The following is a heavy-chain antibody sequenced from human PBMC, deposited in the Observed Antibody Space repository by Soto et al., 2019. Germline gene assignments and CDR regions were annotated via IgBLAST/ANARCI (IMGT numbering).Heavy chain of an antibody. CDR3: AHNDREYFDY. J-gene: IGHJ4*02. CDR2: IYWDDDK. CDR1: GFSLGSEGVG. D-gene: IGHD3-10*01. V-gene: IGHV2-5*02. Sequence: RPTPVTPPQTLTMTCPSSGFSLGSEGVGFGWIRQHPGKALEWLALIYWDDDKRYSPSLKSRLTITKDTSKNQVVLTMTSMDPVDTATYYCAHNDREYFDYWGQGTLDTVSS.